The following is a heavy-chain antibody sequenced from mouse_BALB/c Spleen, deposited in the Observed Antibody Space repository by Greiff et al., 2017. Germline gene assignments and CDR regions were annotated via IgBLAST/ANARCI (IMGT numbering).Heavy chain of an antibody. J-gene: IGHJ1*01. D-gene: IGHD1-2*01. CDR1: GDSITSGY. CDR2: ISYSGST. V-gene: IGHV3-8*02. CDR3: ARAFTTAWYFDV. Sequence: DVKLQESGPSLVKPSQTLSLTCSVTGDSITSGYWNWIRKFPGNKLEYMGYISYSGSTYYNPSLKSRISITRDTSKNQYYLQLNSVTTEDTATYYCARAFTTAWYFDVWGAGTTVTVSS.